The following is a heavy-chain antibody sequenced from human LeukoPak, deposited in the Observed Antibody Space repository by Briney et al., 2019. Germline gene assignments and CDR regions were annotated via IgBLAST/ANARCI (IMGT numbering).Heavy chain of an antibody. Sequence: PGRSLRLSCSASGFTFSSYGMHWVRQAPGKGLEWVAVIWYDGSNKYYADSVKGRFTISRDNSKNTLYLQMNSLRAEDTAVYYCARDLGGGWPAYYYYGMDVWGQGTTVTVSS. J-gene: IGHJ6*02. CDR1: GFTFSSYG. V-gene: IGHV3-33*01. CDR3: ARDLGGGWPAYYYYGMDV. CDR2: IWYDGSNK. D-gene: IGHD6-19*01.